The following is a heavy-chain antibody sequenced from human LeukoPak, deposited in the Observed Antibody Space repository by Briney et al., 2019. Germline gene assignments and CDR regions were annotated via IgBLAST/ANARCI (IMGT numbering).Heavy chain of an antibody. Sequence: SETLSLTCTVSGGSISSYYWSWIRQPPGKGLEWIGYIYYSGSTNYNPSLKSRVTISVDTSKNQFSLKLSSVTAADTAVHYCARDQYYYGSGSSPFDYWGQGTLVTVSS. V-gene: IGHV4-59*01. D-gene: IGHD3-10*01. CDR3: ARDQYYYGSGSSPFDY. CDR2: IYYSGST. J-gene: IGHJ4*02. CDR1: GGSISSYY.